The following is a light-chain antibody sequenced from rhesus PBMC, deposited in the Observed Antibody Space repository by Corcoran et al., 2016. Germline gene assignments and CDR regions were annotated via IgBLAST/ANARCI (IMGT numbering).Light chain of an antibody. CDR2: EAS. V-gene: IGKV1-25*01. J-gene: IGKJ2*01. Sequence: DIQMTQSPSSLSASVGDRVTITCRVSQGITNDLAWYQQKPGETLKLLIYEASSLQSGIPSRFSGSGSGTDFTLTISSLQSEDFATYYCQHYYSTPHSFGQGTKVEIK. CDR1: QGITND. CDR3: QHYYSTPHS.